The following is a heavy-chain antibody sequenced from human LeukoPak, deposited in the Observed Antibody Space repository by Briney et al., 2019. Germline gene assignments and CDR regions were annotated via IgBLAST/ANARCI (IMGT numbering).Heavy chain of an antibody. CDR1: GYTFTSYD. Sequence: GASVKVSCKASGYTFTSYDINWVRQATGQGLEWMGWMNPNSGNTGYAQKFQGRVTITRNTSISTAYMELSSLRSEDTAVYYCARVYYYDSSGYMDVWGKGTTVTVSS. CDR2: MNPNSGNT. CDR3: ARVYYYDSSGYMDV. D-gene: IGHD3-22*01. V-gene: IGHV1-8*03. J-gene: IGHJ6*03.